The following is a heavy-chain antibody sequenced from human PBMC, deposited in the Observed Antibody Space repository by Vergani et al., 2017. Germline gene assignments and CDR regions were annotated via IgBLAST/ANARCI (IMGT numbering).Heavy chain of an antibody. Sequence: QVQLVQSGAEVKKPGASVKVSCKASGYTFTSYDINWVRQATGQGLEWMGRIIPMFATANYAQKFQGRVTITRDTSASTAYMELSSLRSEDTAVYYCAREGFYDYVWGSYRLRGGYYFDYWGQGTLVTVSS. CDR3: AREGFYDYVWGSYRLRGGYYFDY. CDR1: GYTFTSYD. CDR2: IIPMFATA. V-gene: IGHV1-69*06. D-gene: IGHD3-16*02. J-gene: IGHJ4*02.